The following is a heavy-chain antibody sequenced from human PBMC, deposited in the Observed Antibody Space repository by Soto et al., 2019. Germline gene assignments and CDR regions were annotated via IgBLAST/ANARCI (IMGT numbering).Heavy chain of an antibody. CDR3: SVSPYYYDSSGSNTAWRY. D-gene: IGHD3-22*01. J-gene: IGHJ4*02. V-gene: IGHV3-15*01. CDR1: GFTFNNAW. Sequence: GGSLRLSCAASGFTFNNAWMSWVRQAPGKGLEWVGRIKSKTDGGTTEYAAPVKGRFTISRDDSKNTLYLQMNSLKTEDTAVYYCSVSPYYYDSSGSNTAWRYWGPATLVTVSS. CDR2: IKSKTDGGTT.